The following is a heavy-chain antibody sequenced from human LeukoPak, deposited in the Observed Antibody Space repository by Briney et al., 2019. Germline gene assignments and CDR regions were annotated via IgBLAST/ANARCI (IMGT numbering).Heavy chain of an antibody. D-gene: IGHD6-6*01. CDR3: ARAKVAARPGWFDP. CDR1: GGSISSYY. CDR2: IHYSGST. Sequence: PSETLSLTCTVSGGSISSYYWSWIRQPPGKGLEWIGYIHYSGSTNYNPSLKSRVTISVDTSKNQFSLKLSSVTAADTAVYYCARAKVAARPGWFDPWGQGTLVTVSS. V-gene: IGHV4-59*01. J-gene: IGHJ5*02.